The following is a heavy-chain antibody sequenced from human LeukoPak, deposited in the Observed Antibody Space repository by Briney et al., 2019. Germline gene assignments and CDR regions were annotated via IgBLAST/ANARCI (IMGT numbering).Heavy chain of an antibody. J-gene: IGHJ4*02. CDR3: AGLEGSGSYYPRYFDY. V-gene: IGHV3-53*01. CDR2: IYSGGST. D-gene: IGHD3-10*01. Sequence: GGSLRLSCAASGFTVNSNYMSWVRQAPGKGLEWVSVIYSGGSTYYADSVRGRFTISRDNSKSTLYLEMNSLRAEDTAVYYCAGLEGSGSYYPRYFDYWGQGTLVTVSS. CDR1: GFTVNSNY.